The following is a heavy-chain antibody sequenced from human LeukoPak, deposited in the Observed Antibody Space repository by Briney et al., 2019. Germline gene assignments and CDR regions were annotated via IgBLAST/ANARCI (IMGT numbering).Heavy chain of an antibody. D-gene: IGHD5-18*01. CDR1: GYTFTSYD. CDR2: MNPNSGNT. V-gene: IGHV1-8*01. CDR3: ARGIGYSYGLDY. J-gene: IGHJ4*02. Sequence: ASVKVSCKASGYTFTSYDINWVRQATGQGLEWMGWMNPNSGNTGYAQKFQGRVTMTRNTSISTAYMELSSLRSEDTAVYYRARGIGYSYGLDYWGQGTLVTVSS.